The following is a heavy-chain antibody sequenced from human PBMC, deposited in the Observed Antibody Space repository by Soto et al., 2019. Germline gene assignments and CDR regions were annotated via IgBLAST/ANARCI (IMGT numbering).Heavy chain of an antibody. CDR2: ISGDGTST. CDR3: VRYVIEAVGPIRSFDP. V-gene: IGHV3-74*03. J-gene: IGHJ5*02. Sequence: QTGGSLRLSCAASGFTFSRNWMHWVRQTPGKGPVWVSRISGDGTSTKYADSVKGRFTIARDNAKNTLFLQMSSLRVEDTAVYYCVRYVIEAVGPIRSFDPWGQGTLVTVSS. CDR1: GFTFSRNW. D-gene: IGHD3-22*01.